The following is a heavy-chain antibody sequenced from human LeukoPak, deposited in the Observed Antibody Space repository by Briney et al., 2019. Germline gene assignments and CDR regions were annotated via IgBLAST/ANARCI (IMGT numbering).Heavy chain of an antibody. CDR2: IYYSGST. CDR1: GGSISSTSYY. D-gene: IGHD6-19*01. Sequence: SETLSLTCTVSGGSISSTSYYWGWIRQPPGKGLEWIGSIYYSGSTYYNPSLKSRVTISVDTSKNQFSLRLSSVTAADTAVYYCARRGVAVAGSAFDYWGQGTLVTVSS. J-gene: IGHJ4*02. CDR3: ARRGVAVAGSAFDY. V-gene: IGHV4-39*01.